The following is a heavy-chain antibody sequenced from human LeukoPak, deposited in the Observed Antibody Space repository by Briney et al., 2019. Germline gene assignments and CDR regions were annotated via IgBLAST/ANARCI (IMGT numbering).Heavy chain of an antibody. CDR3: ARDSSTWWFDD. D-gene: IGHD2-2*01. CDR2: IYYSGST. V-gene: IGHV4-59*01. CDR1: GGSISPYY. J-gene: IGHJ4*02. Sequence: PSETLSLTCTVSGGSISPYYWSWIRQSPGKGLEWIGYIYYSGSTDYNPSLKSRVTISVDTSKNQFSLKLRSVTAADTAVYYCARDSSTWWFDDWGQGTLVPVSS.